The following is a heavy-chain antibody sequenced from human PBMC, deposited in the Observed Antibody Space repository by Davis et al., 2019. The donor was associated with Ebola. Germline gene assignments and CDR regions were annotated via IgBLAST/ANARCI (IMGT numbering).Heavy chain of an antibody. CDR2: IIPIFGTA. CDR1: GGTFSSYA. Sequence: AASVKVSCKASGGTFSSYAISWVRQAPGQGLEWMGGIIPIFGTANYAQKFQERVTITRDMSTSTAYMELISLRSEDTAIYYCATENEMSTTGDAFDIWGQGTLLTVSP. D-gene: IGHD5-24*01. CDR3: ATENEMSTTGDAFDI. V-gene: IGHV1-69*05. J-gene: IGHJ3*02.